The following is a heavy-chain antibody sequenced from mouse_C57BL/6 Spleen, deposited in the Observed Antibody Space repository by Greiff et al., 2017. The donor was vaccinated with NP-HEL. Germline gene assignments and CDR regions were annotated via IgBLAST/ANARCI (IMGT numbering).Heavy chain of an antibody. V-gene: IGHV1-5*01. J-gene: IGHJ1*03. CDR3: TRDGYYVGYWYFDV. CDR1: GYTFTSYW. D-gene: IGHD2-3*01. CDR2: IYPGNSDT. Sequence: VQLQQSGTVLARPGASVKMSCKTSGYTFTSYWMHWVKQRPGQGLEWIGAIYPGNSDTSYNQKFKGKAKLTAVTSASTAYMELSSLTNEDSAVYYGTRDGYYVGYWYFDVWGTGTTVTVSS.